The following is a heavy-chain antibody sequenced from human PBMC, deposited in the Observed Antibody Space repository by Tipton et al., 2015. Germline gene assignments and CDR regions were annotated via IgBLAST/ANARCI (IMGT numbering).Heavy chain of an antibody. D-gene: IGHD5-12*01. CDR2: ISLSGGST. CDR3: ARREGGYSGLDFDY. J-gene: IGHJ4*02. Sequence: GSLRLSCAASGFTFSSYVMSWVRQAPGKGLEWVSGISLSGGSTYYADSVKGRFTVSRDNSKNTLFLQMNSLRAEDTAVYYCARREGGYSGLDFDYWGQGTLVTVSS. V-gene: IGHV3-23*01. CDR1: GFTFSSYV.